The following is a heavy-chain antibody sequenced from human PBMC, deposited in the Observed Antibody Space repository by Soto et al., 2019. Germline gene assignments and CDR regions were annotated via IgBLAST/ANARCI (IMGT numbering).Heavy chain of an antibody. V-gene: IGHV4-30-4*01. J-gene: IGHJ4*02. CDR3: ARDHQLGYYDSSGYTD. CDR1: GGSISSGDYY. Sequence: PSETLSLTCTVSGGSISSGDYYWSWIRQPPGKGLEWIGYIYYSGSTYYNPSLKSRVTISVDTSKNQFSLKLSSVTAADTAVYYCARDHQLGYYDSSGYTDWGQGPLVTVSS. CDR2: IYYSGST. D-gene: IGHD3-22*01.